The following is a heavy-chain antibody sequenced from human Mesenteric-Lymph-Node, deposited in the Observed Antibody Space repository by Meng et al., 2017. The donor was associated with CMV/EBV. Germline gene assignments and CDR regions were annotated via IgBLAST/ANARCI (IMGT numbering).Heavy chain of an antibody. Sequence: SGGSSSSGAYYWSWIRQHPGKGLEWIGYVHNGGSTSYNSSLKSRVSISLDMSRNHLSLTLTSVTAADTAVYYCATASGRPGWYFDLWGRGTLVTVSS. CDR2: VHNGGST. CDR1: GGSSSSGAYY. D-gene: IGHD1-26*01. CDR3: ATASGRPGWYFDL. J-gene: IGHJ2*01. V-gene: IGHV4-31*02.